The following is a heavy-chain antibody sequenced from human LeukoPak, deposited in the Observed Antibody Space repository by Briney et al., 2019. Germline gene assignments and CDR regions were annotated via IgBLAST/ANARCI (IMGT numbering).Heavy chain of an antibody. J-gene: IGHJ4*02. Sequence: SETLSLTCTVSGGSISSYYWSWIRQPPGKGLEWIGYIYYSGSTNYNPSIKSRVTISVDTSKNQFSLKLSSVTAADTAVYYCARVGGYYYDSSGYDYWGQGTLVTVSS. D-gene: IGHD3-22*01. CDR1: GGSISSYY. CDR2: IYYSGST. CDR3: ARVGGYYYDSSGYDY. V-gene: IGHV4-59*01.